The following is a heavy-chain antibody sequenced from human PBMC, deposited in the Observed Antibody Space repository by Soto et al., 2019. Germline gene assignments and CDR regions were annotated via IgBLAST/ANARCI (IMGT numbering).Heavy chain of an antibody. J-gene: IGHJ3*02. CDR3: AREYSSGWYVAFDI. CDR1: GGSISSGGYY. Sequence: SETLSLTCTVSGGSISSGGYYWSWIRQHPGKGLEWIGYIYYGGSTYYNPSLKSRVTISVDTSENHFSLRLSSVTAADTAVYYCAREYSSGWYVAFDIWGQGTMVTVSS. V-gene: IGHV4-31*03. CDR2: IYYGGST. D-gene: IGHD6-19*01.